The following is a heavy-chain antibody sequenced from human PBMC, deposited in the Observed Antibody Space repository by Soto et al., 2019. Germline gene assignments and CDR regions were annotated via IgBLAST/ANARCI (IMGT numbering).Heavy chain of an antibody. J-gene: IGHJ4*02. Sequence: XETLSLTCSIYSGSFIGYYWSWIRQPPGKGLEWIGEISQSGNTNYSPSLKSRVSISIDTSKKQFSLNLASVSAADTAVYYCARATKVRGSSQTRPDVWGQGTLVTFSS. CDR2: ISQSGNT. CDR3: ARATKVRGSSQTRPDV. V-gene: IGHV4-34*01. CDR1: SGSFIGYY. D-gene: IGHD6-6*01.